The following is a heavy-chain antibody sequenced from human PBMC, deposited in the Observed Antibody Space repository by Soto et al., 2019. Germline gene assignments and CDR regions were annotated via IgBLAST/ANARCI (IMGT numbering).Heavy chain of an antibody. V-gene: IGHV4-30-2*01. CDR1: GGSISSGGYS. D-gene: IGHD4-17*01. Sequence: QLQLQESGSGLVKPSQTLSLTCAVSGGSISSGGYSWTWIRQPPGKGLAWVGYIYHSGSTYYNPSLKSRVTISVDRSKNQCSLKLSSVTAADTAVYYCARSMTTGTTYDYWGQGTLVTVSS. CDR2: IYHSGST. J-gene: IGHJ4*02. CDR3: ARSMTTGTTYDY.